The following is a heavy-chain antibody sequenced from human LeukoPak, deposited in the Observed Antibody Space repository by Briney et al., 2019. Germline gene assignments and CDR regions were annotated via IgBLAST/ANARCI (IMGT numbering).Heavy chain of an antibody. J-gene: IGHJ4*02. CDR2: IYYTGRT. CDR1: GGSISSSSYY. CDR3: ASLGYRGFDY. Sequence: SETLSLTCTVSGGSISSSSYYWGWIRQPPGKGLEWIGSIYYTGRTYYNPSLKSRVTISVDTSKNQFSLKLSSVTAADTAVYYCASLGYRGFDYWGQGTLVTVSS. V-gene: IGHV4-39*07. D-gene: IGHD5-24*01.